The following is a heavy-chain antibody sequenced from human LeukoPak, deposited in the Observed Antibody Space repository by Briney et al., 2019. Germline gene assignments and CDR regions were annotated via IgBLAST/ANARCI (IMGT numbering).Heavy chain of an antibody. J-gene: IGHJ4*02. CDR2: ISYDGANT. D-gene: IGHD1-26*01. Sequence: GGSLRLSCAASGFTFSSYGMHWVRQAPGKGLEWVALISYDGANTYYTDSVKGRFTISRDNAKNSLYLQMNSLRAEDTALYYCARGRYSGSYLLDYWGQGTLVTVSS. V-gene: IGHV3-30*03. CDR1: GFTFSSYG. CDR3: ARGRYSGSYLLDY.